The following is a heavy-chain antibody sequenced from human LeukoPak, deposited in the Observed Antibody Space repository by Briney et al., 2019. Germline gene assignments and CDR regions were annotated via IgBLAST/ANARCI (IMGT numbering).Heavy chain of an antibody. V-gene: IGHV3-23*01. J-gene: IGHJ4*02. CDR3: ARARYCSSTSCYLDY. Sequence: GGSLRLSCAASGFTFSTYAMSWVRQAPGKGLEWVSGISGSGDSTHYADSVRGRFTISRDNSKNTLYLQMDSLIAEDTALYYCARARYCSSTSCYLDYWGQGTLVTVSS. CDR1: GFTFSTYA. D-gene: IGHD2-2*01. CDR2: ISGSGDST.